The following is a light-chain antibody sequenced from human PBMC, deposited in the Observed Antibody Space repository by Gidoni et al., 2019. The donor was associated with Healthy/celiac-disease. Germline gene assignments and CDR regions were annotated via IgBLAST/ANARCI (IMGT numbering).Light chain of an antibody. Sequence: QSVLTHPPSPSGPPGQRVTISCSGSSSTIGSNPVNWYQQLPGTAPKLLIYSNNQRPSGVPDRFSGSKSATSASLAISVLQSEDEADYYCAGWDDSLNGVFGGGTKLTVL. CDR2: SNN. J-gene: IGLJ2*01. CDR3: AGWDDSLNGV. CDR1: SSTIGSNP. V-gene: IGLV1-44*01.